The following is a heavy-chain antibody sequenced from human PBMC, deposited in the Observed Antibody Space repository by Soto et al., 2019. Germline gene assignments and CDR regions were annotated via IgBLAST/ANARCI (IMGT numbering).Heavy chain of an antibody. D-gene: IGHD7-27*01. CDR2: IYYSGTP. Sequence: QVQLQESGPGLVKPSETLSLTCTVSGGSFNNHYWSWIRQPPGKGLGWIGYIYYSGTPNKNPSLQSRVTMSVDTSKNQVFLRLSSVTAADTAIYYCARANWYCEYWGQGVLVTVSS. V-gene: IGHV4-59*11. CDR3: ARANWYCEY. CDR1: GGSFNNHY. J-gene: IGHJ4*02.